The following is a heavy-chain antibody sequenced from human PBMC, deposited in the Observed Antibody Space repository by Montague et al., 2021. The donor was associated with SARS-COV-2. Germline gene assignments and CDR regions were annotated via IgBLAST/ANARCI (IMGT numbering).Heavy chain of an antibody. D-gene: IGHD6-19*01. Sequence: SLRLSCAASGFSFKNYGIHWVRQATGKGLEWVSAIGPPGDTYYAGSVXGRFSISREDAKNSLYLQMDSLRAEDTAVYYCARETPVAGTNFYGMDVWGLGTTVTVSS. V-gene: IGHV3-13*01. CDR2: IGPPGDT. CDR3: ARETPVAGTNFYGMDV. CDR1: GFSFKNYG. J-gene: IGHJ6*02.